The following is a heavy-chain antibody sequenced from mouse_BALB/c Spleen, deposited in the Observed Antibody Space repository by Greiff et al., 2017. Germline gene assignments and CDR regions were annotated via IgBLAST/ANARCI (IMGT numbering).Heavy chain of an antibody. V-gene: IGHV1-69*02. CDR2: IYPSDSYT. J-gene: IGHJ3*01. CDR1: GYTFTSYW. CDR3: TSGTGGPWFAY. D-gene: IGHD4-1*01. Sequence: QVQLKQPGAELVRPGASVKLSCKASGYTFTSYWINWVKQRPGQGLEWIGNIYPSDSYTNYNQKFKDKATLTVDKSSSTAYMQLSSPTSEDSAVYYCTSGTGGPWFAYWGQGTLVTVSA.